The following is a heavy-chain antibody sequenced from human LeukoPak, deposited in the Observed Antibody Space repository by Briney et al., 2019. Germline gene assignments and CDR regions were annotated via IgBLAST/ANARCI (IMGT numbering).Heavy chain of an antibody. CDR1: GFTFNSYA. Sequence: GGSLRLSCAASGFTFNSYAMHWVRQAPGKGLECVTIISYDGSYKYYADSVKGRFTISRDNSKNTLYLQMNSLRAEDTAVYYCARAYRNYYDTSGASGHWGQGTLVTVSS. J-gene: IGHJ1*01. D-gene: IGHD3-22*01. CDR3: ARAYRNYYDTSGASGH. V-gene: IGHV3-30*04. CDR2: ISYDGSYK.